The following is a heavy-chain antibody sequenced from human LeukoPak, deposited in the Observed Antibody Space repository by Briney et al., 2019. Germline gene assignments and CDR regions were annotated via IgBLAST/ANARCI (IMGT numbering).Heavy chain of an antibody. D-gene: IGHD1-26*01. CDR3: ARGGQSGPPFDY. V-gene: IGHV4-59*08. J-gene: IGHJ4*02. Sequence: PSETLSLTCTVSGGSISTYYWSWIRQPPGKGLEWMGYIYYAGSTNYSPSLKSRVTISVDTSKNQFSLKLSSVTAADTAVYYCARGGQSGPPFDYWGQGTLVTVSS. CDR1: GGSISTYY. CDR2: IYYAGST.